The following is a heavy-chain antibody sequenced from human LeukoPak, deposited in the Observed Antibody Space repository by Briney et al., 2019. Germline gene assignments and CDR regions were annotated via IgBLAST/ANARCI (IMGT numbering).Heavy chain of an antibody. CDR1: GVSFNGYY. CDR3: ARDVRDSSGFYLRAFDY. J-gene: IGHJ4*02. V-gene: IGHV4-34*01. CDR2: INHSGST. D-gene: IGHD3-22*01. Sequence: SETLSLTCAVYGVSFNGYYWTWIRQPPGKGLEWIGEINHSGSTNYNPSLRSRVTISVDTSKNQFSLNLSSVTAADTAVYYCARDVRDSSGFYLRAFDYWGQGTLVTVSS.